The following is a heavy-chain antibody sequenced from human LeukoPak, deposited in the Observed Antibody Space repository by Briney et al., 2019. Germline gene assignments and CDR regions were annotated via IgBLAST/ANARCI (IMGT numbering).Heavy chain of an antibody. CDR2: INSDGSST. J-gene: IGHJ4*02. CDR1: GFTFSRYW. CDR3: ARAYYDSSGYCDY. V-gene: IGHV3-74*01. Sequence: PGGSLRLSCAASGFTFSRYWMHWVRQAPGKGLVWVSRINSDGSSTSYADSVKGRFTISRDNAKNTLYLQMNSLRAEDTAVYYCARAYYDSSGYCDYWGQGTLVTVSS. D-gene: IGHD3-22*01.